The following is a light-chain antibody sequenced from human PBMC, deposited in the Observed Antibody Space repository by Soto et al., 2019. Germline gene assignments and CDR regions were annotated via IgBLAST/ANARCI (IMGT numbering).Light chain of an antibody. Sequence: EIVCTQSPATLSLSPGERATRSCLASQSVSSYLAWYQQKPGQAPSLLIYGASTRATGITARFSGSGSGTEFTLTINSLQSEDFAVYYCQQYSNWPLTFGGGTKVDIK. CDR2: GAS. CDR1: QSVSSY. CDR3: QQYSNWPLT. J-gene: IGKJ4*01. V-gene: IGKV3-15*01.